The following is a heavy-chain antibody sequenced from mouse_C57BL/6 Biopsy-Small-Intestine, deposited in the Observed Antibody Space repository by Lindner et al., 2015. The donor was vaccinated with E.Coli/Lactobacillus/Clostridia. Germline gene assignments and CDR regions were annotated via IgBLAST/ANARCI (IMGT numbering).Heavy chain of an antibody. D-gene: IGHD2-1*01. J-gene: IGHJ1*01. CDR1: GYGFNDHV. CDR2: INAGKATT. CDR3: ATHYGHYLNGIVV. Sequence: SVKVSCKASGYGFNDHVIHWVRQAPGQRLEWMGWINAGKATTKYSQNFRGRLTISRDTSASTAYMEMSSLRSEDTAVYYCATHYGHYLNGIVVWGQGTTVTVSP. V-gene: IGHV1-84*02.